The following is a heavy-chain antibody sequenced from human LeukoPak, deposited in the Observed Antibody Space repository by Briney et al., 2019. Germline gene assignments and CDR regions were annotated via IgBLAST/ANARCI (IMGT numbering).Heavy chain of an antibody. CDR3: ARLSGTYGTTSRVVDS. D-gene: IGHD1-1*01. CDR2: ISGGGDTT. CDR1: GFSFSTYA. V-gene: IGHV3-23*01. Sequence: GGSLRLSCAASGFSFSTYAMTWVRQAPGKGLEWVSVISGGGDTTYYIESVKGRFTISRDNSKNTLYLQMNSLRAEDTAIYYCARLSGTYGTTSRVVDSWGQGALVAVPS. J-gene: IGHJ4*02.